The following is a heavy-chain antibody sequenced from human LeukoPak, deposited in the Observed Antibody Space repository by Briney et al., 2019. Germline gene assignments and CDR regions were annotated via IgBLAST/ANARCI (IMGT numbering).Heavy chain of an antibody. V-gene: IGHV3-15*01. CDR2: IKSKTDGGTT. J-gene: IGHJ4*02. D-gene: IGHD7-27*01. Sequence: GGSLRLSCAASGFTFSSYAMSWVRQAPGKGLEWVGRIKSKTDGGTTDYAAPVKGRFTISRDDSKNTLYLQMNSLKTEDTAVYYCTKHPGDSHPPEFDYWGQGALVTVSS. CDR1: GFTFSSYA. CDR3: TKHPGDSHPPEFDY.